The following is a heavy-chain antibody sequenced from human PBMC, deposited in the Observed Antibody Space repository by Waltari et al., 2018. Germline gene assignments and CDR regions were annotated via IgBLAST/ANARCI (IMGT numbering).Heavy chain of an antibody. CDR3: VRLRGGWSTAYNWFDP. D-gene: IGHD2-15*01. Sequence: QVLLQESGPGLVRPSETLSLTCTVAGGYLGGSYWGWIRQPPGKGLEWIGYISSTGNTNYNPCLDSRVTILLDTSKSQFSLTLNSVTAADTAVYFCVRLRGGWSTAYNWFDPWGQGTLVTVSS. CDR1: GGYLGGSY. J-gene: IGHJ5*02. V-gene: IGHV4-59*12. CDR2: ISSTGNT.